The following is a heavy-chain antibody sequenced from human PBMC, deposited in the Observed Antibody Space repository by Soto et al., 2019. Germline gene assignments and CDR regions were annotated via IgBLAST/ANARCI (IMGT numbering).Heavy chain of an antibody. CDR3: ASWVEAVAGKKGYYYYGMDV. Sequence: PSETLSLTCAIYGASLGGFHWTWLRQAPGKGLGWIGELIHGGSIHYNPSLKSRVTFSLDTSKNQFSLQLRSVTAADTAVYYCASWVEAVAGKKGYYYYGMDVWGQGTTVTVSS. D-gene: IGHD6-19*01. J-gene: IGHJ6*02. CDR1: GASLGGFH. CDR2: LIHGGSI. V-gene: IGHV4-34*12.